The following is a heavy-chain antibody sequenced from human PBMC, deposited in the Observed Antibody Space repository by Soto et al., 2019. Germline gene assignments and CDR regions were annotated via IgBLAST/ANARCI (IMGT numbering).Heavy chain of an antibody. J-gene: IGHJ3*02. CDR1: GGSISSSSYY. CDR2: IYYSGST. Sequence: SETLSLTCTVSGGSISSSSYYWGWIRQPPGKGLEWIGSIYYSGSTYYNPSLKSRVTISVDTSKNQFSLKLSSVTAADTAVYYCAAEWWWLLNDAFDIWGQGTMVTVSS. CDR3: AAEWWWLLNDAFDI. V-gene: IGHV4-39*01. D-gene: IGHD2-21*01.